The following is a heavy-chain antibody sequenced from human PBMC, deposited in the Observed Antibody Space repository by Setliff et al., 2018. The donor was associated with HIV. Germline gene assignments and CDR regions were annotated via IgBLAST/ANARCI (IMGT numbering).Heavy chain of an antibody. CDR2: IWPGDSDV. CDR3: AKVPNYYESNFHVFDV. Sequence: GESLKISCKGSGYSFTSYWVGWVRQMPGKGLESMGIIWPGDSDVRYSPSFQGHVTISADTSISTAHLQWKSLKASDTAIYYCAKVPNYYESNFHVFDVWGPGAMVTVSS. J-gene: IGHJ3*01. CDR1: GYSFTSYW. V-gene: IGHV5-51*01. D-gene: IGHD3-22*01.